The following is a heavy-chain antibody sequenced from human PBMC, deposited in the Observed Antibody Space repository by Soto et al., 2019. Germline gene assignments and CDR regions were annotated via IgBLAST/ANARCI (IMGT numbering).Heavy chain of an antibody. V-gene: IGHV1-8*01. CDR2: MNPNSGNT. CDR3: ARGPVRVYYDFWSGYSRDAFDI. D-gene: IGHD3-3*01. Sequence: ASVKVSCKASGYTFTSYDINWVRQATGQGLEWMGWMNPNSGNTGYAQKFQGRVTMTRNTSISTAYMELSSLRSEDTAVYYCARGPVRVYYDFWSGYSRDAFDIWGPGTKVTVSS. J-gene: IGHJ3*02. CDR1: GYTFTSYD.